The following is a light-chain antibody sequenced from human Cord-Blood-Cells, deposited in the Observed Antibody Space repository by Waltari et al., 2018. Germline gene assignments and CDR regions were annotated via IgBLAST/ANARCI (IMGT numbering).Light chain of an antibody. CDR1: SSAVGGYNS. Sequence: QSALTQPRSVSGSPGQTVTISCTGTSSAVGGYNSVSWYQQHPGKAPKLMIYDVSKRPSGVPDRFSGSKSGNTASPTISGLQAEDEADYYCCSYAGSYTWVFGGGTKLTVL. J-gene: IGLJ3*02. V-gene: IGLV2-11*01. CDR3: CSYAGSYTWV. CDR2: DVS.